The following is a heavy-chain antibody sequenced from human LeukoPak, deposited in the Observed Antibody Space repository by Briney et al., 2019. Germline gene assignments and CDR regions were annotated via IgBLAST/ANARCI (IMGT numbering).Heavy chain of an antibody. D-gene: IGHD2-15*01. J-gene: IGHJ6*02. V-gene: IGHV4-34*01. CDR3: ARNLGYCSGGSCYSDYYYGMDV. CDR1: GGSFSGYY. Sequence: KPSETLSLTCAVYGGSFSGYYWSWIRQPPGKGLEWIGEINHSGSTNYNPSLKSRVTISVDTSKNQFSLKLSSVTAADTAVYYCARNLGYCSGGSCYSDYYYGMDVWGQGTTVTVSS. CDR2: INHSGST.